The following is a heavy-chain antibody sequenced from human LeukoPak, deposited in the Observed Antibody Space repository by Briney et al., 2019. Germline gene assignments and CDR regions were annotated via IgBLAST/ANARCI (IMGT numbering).Heavy chain of an antibody. CDR3: ARVGGYDSSGYYYAGASGAFDI. V-gene: IGHV4-59*12. J-gene: IGHJ3*02. D-gene: IGHD3-22*01. CDR2: IYYSWST. Sequence: SETLSLTCTVSGGSISSYYWNWIRKPPGKGLELIGLIYYSWSTNYNPSLKSRVTISVDTSKNQFSLKLSAVTAADTAVYYCARVGGYDSSGYYYAGASGAFDIWGQGTMVTVSS. CDR1: GGSISSYY.